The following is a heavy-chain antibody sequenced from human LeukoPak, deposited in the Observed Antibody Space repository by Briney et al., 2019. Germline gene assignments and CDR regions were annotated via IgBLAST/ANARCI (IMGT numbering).Heavy chain of an antibody. V-gene: IGHV3-7*01. CDR1: GFTFSSYW. D-gene: IGHD6-6*01. CDR2: IKQDGSEK. J-gene: IGHJ4*02. Sequence: GGSLRLSCAASGFTFSSYWMSWVRQAPGKGLEWVANIKQDGSEKYYVDSVKGRFTVSRDNAKNSLYLQMNSLRAEDTAVYYCASAGGDSRSPLPFYYWGQGTLVTVSS. CDR3: ASAGGDSRSPLPFYY.